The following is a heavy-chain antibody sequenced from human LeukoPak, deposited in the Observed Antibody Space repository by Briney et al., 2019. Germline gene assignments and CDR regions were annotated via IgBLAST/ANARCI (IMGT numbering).Heavy chain of an antibody. V-gene: IGHV4-34*01. CDR2: INHSGST. D-gene: IGHD4-23*01. CDR3: ARGLGLRWQYFDY. J-gene: IGHJ4*02. Sequence: SETLSLTCAVYGGSFSGYYWSWIRQPPGKGLEGIGEINHSGSTNYNPSLKSRVSISVDTSKNHFSLKLSSVADADTAVYYCARGLGLRWQYFDYWGQGTLVSVSS. CDR1: GGSFSGYY.